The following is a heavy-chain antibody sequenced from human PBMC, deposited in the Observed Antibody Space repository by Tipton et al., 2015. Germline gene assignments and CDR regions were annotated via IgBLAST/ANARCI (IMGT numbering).Heavy chain of an antibody. D-gene: IGHD6-19*01. J-gene: IGHJ4*02. Sequence: SLRLSCAVSAYSISSDYYWGWVRQVPGKGLEWVSGISWNSGSLGYADSVKGRFTISRDNGKNSLYLQMNSLRDEDAAVYYCARDLNSSGWAGYWGQGTLVTVSS. CDR2: ISWNSGSL. CDR3: ARDLNSSGWAGY. CDR1: AYSISSDYY. V-gene: IGHV3-9*01.